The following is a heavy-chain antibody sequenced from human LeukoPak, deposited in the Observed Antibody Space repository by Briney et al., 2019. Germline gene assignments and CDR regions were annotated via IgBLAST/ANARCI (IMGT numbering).Heavy chain of an antibody. Sequence: GGSLRLSCAASGFTFSSYAMSWVRQAPGKGLEWVSAISGSGGSTYYADSVKGRFTISRDNSKNTLYLQVNSLRAEDTAVYYCATSPSWDKEDYFDYWGQGTLVTVSS. V-gene: IGHV3-23*01. J-gene: IGHJ4*02. CDR2: ISGSGGST. CDR1: GFTFSSYA. D-gene: IGHD7-27*01. CDR3: ATSPSWDKEDYFDY.